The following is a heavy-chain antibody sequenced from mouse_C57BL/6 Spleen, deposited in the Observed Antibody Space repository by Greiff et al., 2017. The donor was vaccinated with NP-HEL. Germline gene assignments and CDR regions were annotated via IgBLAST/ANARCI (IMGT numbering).Heavy chain of an antibody. V-gene: IGHV1-52*01. J-gene: IGHJ3*01. CDR2: IDPSDSET. CDR1: GYTFTSYW. Sequence: QVQLQQPGAELVRPGSSVKLSCKASGYTFTSYWMHWVKQRPIQGLEWIGNIDPSDSETHYNQKFKDKATLTVDKSSSTAYMQLSSLTSEDSAVYYCARGNDRYYAWFAYWGQGTLVTVSA. CDR3: ARGNDRYYAWFAY. D-gene: IGHD2-3*01.